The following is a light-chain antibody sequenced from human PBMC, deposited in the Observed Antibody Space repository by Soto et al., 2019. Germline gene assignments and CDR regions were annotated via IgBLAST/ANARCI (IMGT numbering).Light chain of an antibody. J-gene: IGKJ4*01. CDR3: QQYNSIPLT. V-gene: IGKV1-5*03. Sequence: DIQMTQSPSTLSASVGDRVTITCRASRSISNYLAWYQQKPGKVPKLLIYKASTLETGVPSRFSGSGSGTEFTLSISSLQPDDFATYCCQQYNSIPLTFGGGTKVEIK. CDR1: RSISNY. CDR2: KAS.